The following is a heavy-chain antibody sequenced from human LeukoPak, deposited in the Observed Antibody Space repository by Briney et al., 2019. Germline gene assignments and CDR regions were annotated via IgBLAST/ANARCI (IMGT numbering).Heavy chain of an antibody. CDR1: GYTFTGYY. CDR2: INPNSGGT. V-gene: IGHV1-2*06. D-gene: IGHD3-10*01. J-gene: IGHJ6*03. Sequence: ASVKVSCKASGYTFTGYYMHWVRQAPGQGLEWMGRINPNSGGTNYAQKFQGRVTMTRDTSISTAYMELSRLRSDDTAVYYCARNYFGSGSYFTSHYYRDVWAKGPRSPSP. CDR3: ARNYFGSGSYFTSHYYRDV.